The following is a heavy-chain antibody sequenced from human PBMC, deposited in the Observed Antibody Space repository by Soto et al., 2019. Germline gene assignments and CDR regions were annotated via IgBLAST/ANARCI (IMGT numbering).Heavy chain of an antibody. CDR1: GYTFTSYY. J-gene: IGHJ4*02. CDR3: ARVGTYYDFWSGYYPLDY. CDR2: INPSGGST. Sequence: ASVKVSCKASGYTFTSYYMHWVRQAPGQGLEWMGIINPSGGSTSYAQKFQGRVTMTRDTSTSTVYMELSSLRSEDTAVYYCARVGTYYDFWSGYYPLDYWGQGTLVTVSS. V-gene: IGHV1-46*01. D-gene: IGHD3-3*01.